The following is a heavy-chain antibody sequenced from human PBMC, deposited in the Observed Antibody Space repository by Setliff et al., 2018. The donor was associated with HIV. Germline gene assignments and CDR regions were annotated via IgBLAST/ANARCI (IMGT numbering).Heavy chain of an antibody. CDR1: GYSFGDYW. CDR3: ARHRVDTSMLVVKDPGAFDL. CDR2: IFPADSDT. D-gene: IGHD3-22*01. V-gene: IGHV5-51*01. Sequence: PGESLKISCRGFGYSFGDYWIGWVRQKPGKGLEWMGIIFPADSDTRVNPSFQGQVTISADKSTYAAFLHWTSLKASDTGIYYCARHRVDTSMLVVKDPGAFDLWGQGTLVNVSA. J-gene: IGHJ3*01.